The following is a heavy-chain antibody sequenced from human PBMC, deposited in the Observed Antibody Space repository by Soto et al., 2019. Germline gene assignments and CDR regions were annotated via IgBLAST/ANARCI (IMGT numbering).Heavy chain of an antibody. CDR3: ARGPVVVITYFDY. V-gene: IGHV3-66*01. D-gene: IGHD3-22*01. Sequence: GGSLRLSYAASGFTVSSNYMSWVRQAPGKGLEWVSVIYSGGSTYYADSVKGRFTISRGNSKNTLYLQMNSLRAEDTAVYYCARGPVVVITYFDYWGQGTLVTVSS. J-gene: IGHJ4*02. CDR1: GFTVSSNY. CDR2: IYSGGST.